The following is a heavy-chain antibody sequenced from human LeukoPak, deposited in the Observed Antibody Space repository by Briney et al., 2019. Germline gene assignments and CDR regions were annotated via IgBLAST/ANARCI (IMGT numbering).Heavy chain of an antibody. D-gene: IGHD6-19*01. CDR2: ISGSGTTM. V-gene: IGHV3-48*03. CDR3: ARVGQWIDY. CDR1: GFTFSSYE. J-gene: IGHJ4*02. Sequence: GGSLRLSCAASGFTFSSYEMNWVGQAPGKGLQWVSYISGSGTTMSYADSVKGRFTISRDNAKNSLYLQLNSLRAEDTAVYYCARVGQWIDYWGQGTLVTVSS.